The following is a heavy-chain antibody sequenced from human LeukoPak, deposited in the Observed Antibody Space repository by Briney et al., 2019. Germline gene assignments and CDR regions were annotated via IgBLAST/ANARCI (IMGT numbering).Heavy chain of an antibody. CDR1: GFTFSSYG. J-gene: IGHJ4*02. D-gene: IGHD5-12*01. CDR2: ISGSGFST. Sequence: GGSLRLSCAASGFTFSSYGLSWVSQAPGKGLEWVSGISGSGFSTYFADSVKGRFTISRDNSKNTLYLQMNSLRVEDTAIYYCARDTGSGYDYFSYYFDYWGQGTLVTVSS. CDR3: ARDTGSGYDYFSYYFDY. V-gene: IGHV3-23*01.